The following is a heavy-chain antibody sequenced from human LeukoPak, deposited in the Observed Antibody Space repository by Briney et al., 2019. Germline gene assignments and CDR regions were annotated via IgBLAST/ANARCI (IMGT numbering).Heavy chain of an antibody. D-gene: IGHD3-9*01. V-gene: IGHV1-69*13. CDR3: ASAPVLRYFDWPSSFQH. J-gene: IGHJ1*01. CDR1: GGTFSSYA. CDR2: IIPIFGTA. Sequence: ASVKVSCKASGGTFSSYAISWVRQAPGQGLEWMGGIIPIFGTANYAQEFQGRVTITADESTSTAYMELSSLRSEDTAVYYCASAPVLRYFDWPSSFQHRGQGTLVTVSS.